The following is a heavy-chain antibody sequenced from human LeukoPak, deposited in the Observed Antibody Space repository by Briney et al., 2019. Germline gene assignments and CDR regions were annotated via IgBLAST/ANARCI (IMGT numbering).Heavy chain of an antibody. CDR1: GFTFDDYA. J-gene: IGHJ6*03. D-gene: IGHD6-6*01. V-gene: IGHV3-9*01. CDR2: ISWNSGSI. Sequence: GGSLRLSCAASGFTFDDYAIHWVRQAPGKGLEWVSGISWNSGSIGYADSVKGRFTISRDNAKNSLYLQMNSLRAEDTALYYCAISSSSDYYYYYMDVWGKGTTVTVSS. CDR3: AISSSSDYYYYYMDV.